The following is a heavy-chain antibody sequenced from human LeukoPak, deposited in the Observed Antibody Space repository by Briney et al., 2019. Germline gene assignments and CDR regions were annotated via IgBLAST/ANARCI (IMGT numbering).Heavy chain of an antibody. J-gene: IGHJ4*02. CDR2: INTDGSTT. V-gene: IGHV3-74*01. D-gene: IGHD1-26*01. Sequence: GGSLRLSCAASGFTFSSYWMHWVRQAPGKGLVWVSRINTDGSTTNYADSVKGRFTMSRDNAKNTLYLQMNSLRAEDTALYYCARDPVGAAGDFDYWGQGTLVTVAS. CDR3: ARDPVGAAGDFDY. CDR1: GFTFSSYW.